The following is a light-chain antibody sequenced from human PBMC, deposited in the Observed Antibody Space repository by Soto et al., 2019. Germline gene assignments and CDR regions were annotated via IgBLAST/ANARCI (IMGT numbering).Light chain of an antibody. Sequence: QSALTQPASVSGSPGQSITISCTGTSSDVGGYNYVSWYQQHPGKAPKLMIYDVSNRPSGVSNRFSGSKSGNTASLTISGLQAEDEADYYCSSYATGSSVVFGGGTQLTVL. CDR1: SSDVGGYNY. J-gene: IGLJ2*01. CDR3: SSYATGSSVV. CDR2: DVS. V-gene: IGLV2-14*01.